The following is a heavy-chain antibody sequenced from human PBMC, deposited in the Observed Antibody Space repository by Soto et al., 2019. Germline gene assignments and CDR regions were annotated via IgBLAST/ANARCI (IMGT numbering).Heavy chain of an antibody. J-gene: IGHJ6*03. Sequence: GESLKISCAASGFTFDDYGMSWVRQAPGKGLEWVSGINWNGGSTGYADSVKGRFTISRDNAKNSLYLQMNSLRAEDTALYHCARRPRDYYYYYMDVWGKGTTVTVSS. CDR2: INWNGGST. D-gene: IGHD6-6*01. V-gene: IGHV3-20*01. CDR3: ARRPRDYYYYYMDV. CDR1: GFTFDDYG.